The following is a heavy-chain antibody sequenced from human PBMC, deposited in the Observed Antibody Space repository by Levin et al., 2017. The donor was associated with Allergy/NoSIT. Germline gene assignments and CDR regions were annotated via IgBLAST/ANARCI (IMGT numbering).Heavy chain of an antibody. V-gene: IGHV3-23*01. CDR2: IYVSADST. D-gene: IGHD5-12*01. Sequence: ETLSLTCAASGFTFSSYALSWVRQAPGQGLEWVSAIYVSADSTYYSDSVKGRFTISRDSSKNTLYLHMSSLRAEDTAVYYCARSSRGYGTFDSWGQGTLVTVSS. J-gene: IGHJ4*02. CDR3: ARSSRGYGTFDS. CDR1: GFTFSSYA.